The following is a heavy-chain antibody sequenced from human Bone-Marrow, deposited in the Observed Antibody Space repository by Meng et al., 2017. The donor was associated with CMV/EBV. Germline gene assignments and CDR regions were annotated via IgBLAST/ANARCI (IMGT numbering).Heavy chain of an antibody. J-gene: IGHJ4*02. V-gene: IGHV3-30*04. CDR3: ARTRVRFLEWPPQAY. CDR1: GFTFSSYA. CDR2: ISYDGSNK. Sequence: GESLKISCAASGFTFSSYAMHWVRQAPGKGLEWVAVISYDGSNKYYADSVKGRFTISRDNSKNTLYLQMNSLRAEDTAVYYCARTRVRFLEWPPQAYWGQGTLVTVSS. D-gene: IGHD3-3*01.